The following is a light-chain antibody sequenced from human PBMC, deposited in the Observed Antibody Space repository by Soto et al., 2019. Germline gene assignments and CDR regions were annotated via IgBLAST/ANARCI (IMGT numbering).Light chain of an antibody. J-gene: IGLJ3*02. CDR1: SSSIGINT. Sequence: QSVLTQPPSASGTPGQRVTIPCSGSSSSIGINTVNWYQQLPGTAPKLLIYSNSQRPSGVPDRFSGSKSGTSASLAISGLQSEDEADYYCSAWDDSQNGPVFGGGTKVTVL. V-gene: IGLV1-44*01. CDR2: SNS. CDR3: SAWDDSQNGPV.